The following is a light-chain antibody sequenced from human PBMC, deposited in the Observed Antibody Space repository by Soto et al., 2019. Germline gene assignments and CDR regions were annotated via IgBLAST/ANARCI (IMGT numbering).Light chain of an antibody. J-gene: IGKJ2*01. CDR1: QGISLD. CDR2: AAS. CDR3: LQDYNYPYT. Sequence: AIQMTQSPSSLSTSVGYIVTITCRASQGISLDVAWYQQKPGKAPKLLIYAASSLQSGVPSRFSGSGSGTDFTLTISSLQPEDFATYYCLQDYNYPYTFGQGTKLEIK. V-gene: IGKV1-6*01.